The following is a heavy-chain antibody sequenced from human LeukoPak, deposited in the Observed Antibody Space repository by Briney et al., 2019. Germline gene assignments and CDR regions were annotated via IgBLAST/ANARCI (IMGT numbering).Heavy chain of an antibody. CDR1: GFIFSNYW. CDR3: ARQRRYCSGDSCYQRTFDF. D-gene: IGHD2-15*01. J-gene: IGHJ4*02. V-gene: IGHV3-7*01. Sequence: GGSLRLSCAASGFIFSNYWMSWVRQAPGKGLEWVANIKQDGSEKYYVDSVKGRFTISRDNAKNSVYMQMNSLRAEDTAVYSCARQRRYCSGDSCYQRTFDFWGQGTLVTVSS. CDR2: IKQDGSEK.